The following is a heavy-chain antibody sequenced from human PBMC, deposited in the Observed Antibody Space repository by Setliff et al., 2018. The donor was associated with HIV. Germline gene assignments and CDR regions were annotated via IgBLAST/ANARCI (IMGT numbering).Heavy chain of an antibody. D-gene: IGHD2-2*01. Sequence: SGDLSLTCTVSGGSISSNSYYWGWIRQPPGKGLEWIGSIYYSGGTYYNPSLKSRVTISVDTSKNQFSLKLSSVTAADTAVYYCASRWPAMREFDYWGQGTLVTVSS. CDR3: ASRWPAMREFDY. CDR2: IYYSGGT. V-gene: IGHV4-39*07. CDR1: GGSISSNSYY. J-gene: IGHJ4*02.